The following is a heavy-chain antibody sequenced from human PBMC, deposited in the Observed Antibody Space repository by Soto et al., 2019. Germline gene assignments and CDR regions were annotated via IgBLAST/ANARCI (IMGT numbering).Heavy chain of an antibody. CDR1: GFTFSTCA. D-gene: IGHD6-13*01. J-gene: IGHJ6*02. CDR2: ITGSGGNT. Sequence: GGSLRLSCAASGFTFSTCAMSWVRQAPGKGLEWVSAITGSGGNTYYADSVKGRFTISRDNSKNTLYLQMNSLRAEDTAVYFCAKEEIAAAGNYFYYGMDVWGQGTTVTVSS. V-gene: IGHV3-23*01. CDR3: AKEEIAAAGNYFYYGMDV.